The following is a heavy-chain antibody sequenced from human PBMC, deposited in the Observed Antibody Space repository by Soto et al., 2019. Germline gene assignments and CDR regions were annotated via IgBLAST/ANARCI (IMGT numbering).Heavy chain of an antibody. CDR2: IYYNGNT. J-gene: IGHJ3*01. CDR1: GGSITSGAYY. Sequence: SETLSLTCTLSGGSITSGAYYWTWVRQHPGKGLEWIGYIYYNGNTYFSPSLKSRLTISIDTSKNQFSLKLSSVTAADTAMYYCARARLRAVYAFDFWGQGTMVTVSS. CDR3: ARARLRAVYAFDF. V-gene: IGHV4-31*03. D-gene: IGHD4-17*01.